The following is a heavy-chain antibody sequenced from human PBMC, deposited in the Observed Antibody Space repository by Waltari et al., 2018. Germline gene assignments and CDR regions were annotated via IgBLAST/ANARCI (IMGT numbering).Heavy chain of an antibody. V-gene: IGHV1-46*01. CDR2: INPSGGST. D-gene: IGHD6-19*01. J-gene: IGHJ4*02. CDR3: ARGEGSGWYDY. Sequence: SGYTFTSYYMHWVRQAPGQGLEWMGIINPSGGSTSYAQKFQGRVTMTRDTSTSTVYMELSSLRSEDTAVYYCARGEGSGWYDYWGQGTLVTVSS. CDR1: GYTFTSYY.